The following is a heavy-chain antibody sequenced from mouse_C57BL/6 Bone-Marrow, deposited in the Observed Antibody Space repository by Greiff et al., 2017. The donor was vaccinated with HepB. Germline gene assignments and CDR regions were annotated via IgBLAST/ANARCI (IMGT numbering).Heavy chain of an antibody. Sequence: VQLQQSGPELVKPGASVKISCKASGYAFSSSWMNWVKQRPGKGLEWIGRIYPGDGDTNYNGKFKGKATLTADKSSSTAYMQLSSLTSEDSAVYFCARSTITTAGRYFDVWGTGTTVTVSS. J-gene: IGHJ1*03. CDR3: ARSTITTAGRYFDV. D-gene: IGHD1-2*01. V-gene: IGHV1-82*01. CDR1: GYAFSSSW. CDR2: IYPGDGDT.